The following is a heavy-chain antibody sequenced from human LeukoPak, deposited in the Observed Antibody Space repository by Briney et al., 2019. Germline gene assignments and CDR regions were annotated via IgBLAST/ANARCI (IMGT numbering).Heavy chain of an antibody. CDR2: ISWNSGSI. D-gene: IGHD3-16*02. Sequence: GRSLRLSCAASGFTFDDYAMHWVRQAPGKGLEWVSGISWNSGSIGYADSVKGRFTISRDNAKNSLYLQMNSLRAEDTAVSYCARDSLPYDYVWGSYRFFDPWGQGTLVTVPS. CDR1: GFTFDDYA. CDR3: ARDSLPYDYVWGSYRFFDP. J-gene: IGHJ5*02. V-gene: IGHV3-9*01.